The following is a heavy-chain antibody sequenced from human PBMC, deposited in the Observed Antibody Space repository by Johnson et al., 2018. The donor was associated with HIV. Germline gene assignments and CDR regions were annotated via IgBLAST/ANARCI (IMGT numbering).Heavy chain of an antibody. CDR2: IDSVGDT. V-gene: IGHV3-13*01. CDR1: GFTLSGYD. J-gene: IGHJ3*01. Sequence: VPLVESGGGLVQPGGSLRLSCAASGFTLSGYDMHWVRQATGKGLEWVSEIDSVGDTYYPPSVKGRLTTSRENANNSLYLEMSSLRAGDTAVYYCARRSARSGGFDLWGQGTMVTVSS. D-gene: IGHD2-8*02. CDR3: ARRSARSGGFDL.